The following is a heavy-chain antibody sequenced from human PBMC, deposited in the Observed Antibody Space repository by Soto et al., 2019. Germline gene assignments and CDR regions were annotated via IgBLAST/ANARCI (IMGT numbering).Heavy chain of an antibody. V-gene: IGHV1-69*13. CDR1: GGTFSSYA. J-gene: IGHJ4*02. Sequence: ASVKVSCKASGGTFSSYAIGWVRQAPGQGLEWMGGIIPIFGTADYAQKFQGRVTITADESTSTGNMELSSLRSEDTAVYYCASHYDSSGYYYRGLDYWGQGTLVTVSS. CDR3: ASHYDSSGYYYRGLDY. D-gene: IGHD3-22*01. CDR2: IIPIFGTA.